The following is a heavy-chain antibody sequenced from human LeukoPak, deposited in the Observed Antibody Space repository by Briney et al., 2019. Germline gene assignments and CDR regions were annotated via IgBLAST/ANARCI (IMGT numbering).Heavy chain of an antibody. J-gene: IGHJ6*02. D-gene: IGHD3-10*01. CDR1: GASLSSGAYC. CDR3: AIARWDTTVLGVTLYYNSDGMYF. V-gene: IGHV4-31*03. CDR2: IYYSGST. Sequence: SQTLSLTGTLSGASLSSGAYCRSWIRQHPGKGLEWIGYIYYSGSTYYNPSLKRRVTISVDTSKNEFSDKMRSVADADTAVYYCAIARWDTTVLGVTLYYNSDGMYFYGQGRKVTVSS.